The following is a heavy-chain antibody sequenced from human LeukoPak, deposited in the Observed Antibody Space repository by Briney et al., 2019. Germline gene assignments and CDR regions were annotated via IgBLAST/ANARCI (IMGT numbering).Heavy chain of an antibody. J-gene: IGHJ4*02. CDR2: ISASGGDT. CDR1: GLTFSSYS. D-gene: IGHD6-13*01. V-gene: IGHV3-23*01. CDR3: AKDAAGPEY. Sequence: PGGSLRLSCVVSGLTFSSYSMSWVRQAPGKGLDWVSGISASGGDTWYPDSVKGRFTISRDNSKNTPFLQMSSLRVEDTAMYYCAKDAAGPEYWGQGTLVTVSS.